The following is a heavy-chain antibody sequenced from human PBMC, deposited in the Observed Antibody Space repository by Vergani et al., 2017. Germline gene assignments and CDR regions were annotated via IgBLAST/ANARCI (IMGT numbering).Heavy chain of an antibody. V-gene: IGHV3-11*05. CDR2: ISSSSSYT. CDR1: GFTFSDYY. Sequence: QVQLVESGGGLVKPGGSLRLSCAASGFTFSDYYMSWIRQAPGKGLEWVSYISSSSSYTNYADSVKGRFTSSRDNAKNSLYLQMNSLRAEDTAGYYCAREGGGDYYDSSGYFDYWGQGTLVTVSS. J-gene: IGHJ4*02. CDR3: AREGGGDYYDSSGYFDY. D-gene: IGHD3-22*01.